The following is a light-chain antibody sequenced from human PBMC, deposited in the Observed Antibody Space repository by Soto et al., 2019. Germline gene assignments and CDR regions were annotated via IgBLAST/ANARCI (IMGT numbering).Light chain of an antibody. CDR1: RSDVGSYNL. Sequence: QSALTQPASVSGSPGQSLTISCTGTRSDVGSYNLVSWYQQHPGKAPKLMIYEGSKRPSGVSNRFSGSKSGNTASLTISGLQAEDEADYYCCSYAGSQVFGGGTKLTVL. CDR3: CSYAGSQV. CDR2: EGS. V-gene: IGLV2-23*01. J-gene: IGLJ2*01.